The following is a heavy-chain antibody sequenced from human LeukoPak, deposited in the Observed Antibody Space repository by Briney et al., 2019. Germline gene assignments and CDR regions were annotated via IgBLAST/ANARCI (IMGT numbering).Heavy chain of an antibody. J-gene: IGHJ6*03. CDR1: GYTFTSYD. CDR3: ARDLSSSSYYYMDV. D-gene: IGHD6-13*01. Sequence: ASVKVSCKASGYTFTSYDINWVRQATGQGLEWMGWMNPNSGNTGYAQKFQGRVTMTRNTSISTAYMELRSLRSDDTAVYYCARDLSSSSYYYMDVWGKGTTVTVSS. V-gene: IGHV1-8*01. CDR2: MNPNSGNT.